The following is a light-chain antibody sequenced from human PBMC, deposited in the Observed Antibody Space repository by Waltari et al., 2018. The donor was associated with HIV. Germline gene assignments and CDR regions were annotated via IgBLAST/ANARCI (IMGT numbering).Light chain of an antibody. J-gene: IGKJ4*01. Sequence: EIVLTQSPATLSLSPGERATLSCRASQSVGSYLGWYQQKPGQTPRLLIYDASNRATGIPARFSGRGSETDFTLTISSLEPEDFAVYYCQQRGNWPLTFGGGTKVEI. CDR2: DAS. CDR1: QSVGSY. V-gene: IGKV3-11*01. CDR3: QQRGNWPLT.